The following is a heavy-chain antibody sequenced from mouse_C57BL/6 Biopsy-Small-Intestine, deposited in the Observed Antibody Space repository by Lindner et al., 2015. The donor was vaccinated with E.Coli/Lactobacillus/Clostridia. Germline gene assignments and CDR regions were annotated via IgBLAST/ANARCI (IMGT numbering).Heavy chain of an antibody. Sequence: VQLQESGAELAKPGASVKMSCKASGYSFTNYWMHWVKQRPGQGLEWIGYINPNSNYIEYNRKLKDKATLTADKSSSTAYMQLSSLTSEDSAVYFCARNYYDGSTYYIDYWGQGTTLTVSS. J-gene: IGHJ2*01. CDR2: INPNSNYI. D-gene: IGHD1-1*01. CDR1: GYSFTNYW. V-gene: IGHV1-7*01. CDR3: ARNYYDGSTYYIDY.